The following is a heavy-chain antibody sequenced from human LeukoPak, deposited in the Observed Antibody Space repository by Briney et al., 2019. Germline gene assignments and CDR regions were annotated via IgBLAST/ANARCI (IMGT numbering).Heavy chain of an antibody. CDR1: GGSISSGGYY. CDR2: IYYSGST. D-gene: IGHD2-21*02. V-gene: IGHV4-31*03. Sequence: PSKTLSLTCTVSGGSISSGGYYWSWIRQHPGKGLEWIGYIYYSGSTYYNPSLKSRVTISVDTSKNQFSLKLSSVTAADTAVYYCARVRWCGGDCYYFDYWGQGTLVTVSS. J-gene: IGHJ4*02. CDR3: ARVRWCGGDCYYFDY.